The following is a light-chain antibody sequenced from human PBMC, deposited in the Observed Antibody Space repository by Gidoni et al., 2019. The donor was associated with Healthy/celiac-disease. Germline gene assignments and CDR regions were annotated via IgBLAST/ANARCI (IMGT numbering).Light chain of an antibody. Sequence: QSALTQPASVSGSPGQSITISCTGTSSDVGGYNYVSWYQQHPGKAPKLMIYDVSNRPSGVSNRFSGSKSGNTASLTISGLQAEDEADYYCSSYTSSSTLDVVFGGGXKLTVL. V-gene: IGLV2-14*03. CDR1: SSDVGGYNY. J-gene: IGLJ2*01. CDR2: DVS. CDR3: SSYTSSSTLDVV.